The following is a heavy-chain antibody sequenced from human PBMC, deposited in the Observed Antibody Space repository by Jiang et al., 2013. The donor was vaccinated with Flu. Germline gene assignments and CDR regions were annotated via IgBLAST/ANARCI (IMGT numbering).Heavy chain of an antibody. D-gene: IGHD2-15*01. CDR3: ARVAVAATPSSYYYYMDV. Sequence: GSGLVKPSETLSLTCTVSGGSISSYYWSWIRQPPGKGLEWIGYIYTSGSTNYNPSLKSRVTISVDTSKNQFSLKLSSVTAADTAVYYCARVAVAATPSSYYYYMDVWGKGTTVTVSS. CDR2: IYTSGST. V-gene: IGHV4-4*09. CDR1: GGSISSYY. J-gene: IGHJ6*03.